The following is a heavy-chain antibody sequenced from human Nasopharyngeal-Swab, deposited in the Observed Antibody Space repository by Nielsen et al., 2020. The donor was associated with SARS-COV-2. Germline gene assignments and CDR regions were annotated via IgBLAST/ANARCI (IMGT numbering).Heavy chain of an antibody. J-gene: IGHJ4*02. CDR3: ARDWGGDYYGSGSYYPEDY. D-gene: IGHD3-10*01. CDR2: IWYDGSNK. V-gene: IGHV3-33*01. CDR1: GFTFSSYG. Sequence: GESLKISCAASGFTFSSYGMHWVRQAPGKGLEWVAVIWYDGSNKYYADSVKGRFTISRDNSKNTLYLQMNSLRAVATAVYYCARDWGGDYYGSGSYYPEDYWGQGTLVTVSS.